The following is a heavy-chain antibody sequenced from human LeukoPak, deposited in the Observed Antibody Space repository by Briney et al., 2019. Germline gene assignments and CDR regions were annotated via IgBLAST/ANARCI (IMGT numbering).Heavy chain of an antibody. J-gene: IGHJ4*02. D-gene: IGHD6-13*01. CDR3: ARELSSFGNDY. CDR2: ISYDGNNK. Sequence: GGSLRLSCAASGFTFSSYAMHWVRQAPGKGLEWVAVISYDGNNKYYADSVKGRFTTSRDNSKNTLYLQMNSLRAEDTAVYYCARELSSFGNDYWGQGTLVTVSS. CDR1: GFTFSSYA. V-gene: IGHV3-30-3*01.